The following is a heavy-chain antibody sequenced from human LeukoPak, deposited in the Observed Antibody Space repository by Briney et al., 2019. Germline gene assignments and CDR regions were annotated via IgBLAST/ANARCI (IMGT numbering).Heavy chain of an antibody. Sequence: PSETLSLTCSVSGGSISSYYWSWVRRPPGKGLEYIGYINYSWSTNYNPSLKSRVTLSVDTSKNQFSLNLSSVTAAATAVYYCARGLSRHTYYDTVFDYWGQGTPVTVSS. V-gene: IGHV4-59*12. CDR3: ARGLSRHTYYDTVFDY. D-gene: IGHD3-16*01. J-gene: IGHJ4*02. CDR1: GGSISSYY. CDR2: INYSWST.